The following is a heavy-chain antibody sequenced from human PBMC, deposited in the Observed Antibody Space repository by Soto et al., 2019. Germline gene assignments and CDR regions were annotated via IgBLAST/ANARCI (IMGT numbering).Heavy chain of an antibody. V-gene: IGHV1-18*01. Sequence: GASVKVSCKASGYTFTSYGISGVRQAPGQGLEWMGWISAYNGNTNYAQKLQGRVTMATDTSTSTAYMELRSLRSDDTAVYYCARDRYCSSTSCYTPYNWFDPWGQGTLVTVSS. J-gene: IGHJ5*02. CDR3: ARDRYCSSTSCYTPYNWFDP. D-gene: IGHD2-2*02. CDR2: ISAYNGNT. CDR1: GYTFTSYG.